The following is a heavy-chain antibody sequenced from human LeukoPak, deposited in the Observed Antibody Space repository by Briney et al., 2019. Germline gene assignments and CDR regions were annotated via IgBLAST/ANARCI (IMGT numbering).Heavy chain of an antibody. V-gene: IGHV4-39*01. J-gene: IGHJ4*02. D-gene: IGHD3-9*01. Sequence: SETLSLTRTVSGDSISSSSYYWGWIRQPPGKGLEWIGSIYYSGTTYGNPSLQSGVTISVDTSKDQFSLKVSSVTAADTAVYYCASSTYYDILTGFDKWGQGTLVTVSS. CDR1: GDSISSSSYY. CDR2: IYYSGTT. CDR3: ASSTYYDILTGFDK.